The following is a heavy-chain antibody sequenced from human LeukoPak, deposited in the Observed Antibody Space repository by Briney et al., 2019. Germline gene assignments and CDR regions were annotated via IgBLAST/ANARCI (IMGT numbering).Heavy chain of an antibody. CDR2: IKQDGSEK. CDR3: AKERWITMIRGDFFGY. D-gene: IGHD3-10*01. CDR1: GFTFSRYW. Sequence: TGGSLRLSCAASGFTFSRYWMGWVRQAPGKRLEWVANIKQDGSEKYYVDSVKGRFTISRDNSKNTVYLQMNSLRVEDTAVYYCAKERWITMIRGDFFGYWGQGTLVTISS. J-gene: IGHJ4*02. V-gene: IGHV3-7*03.